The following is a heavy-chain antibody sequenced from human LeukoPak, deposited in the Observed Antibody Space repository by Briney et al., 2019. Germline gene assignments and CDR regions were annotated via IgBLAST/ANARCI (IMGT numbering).Heavy chain of an antibody. Sequence: PGGSLRLSCAASGFTFSSYAMSWVRQAPGKGLEWVSAISGSGGSTYYADSVKGRFTISRDNSKNTLYLQMNSLRAEDTAVYYRARDQMVRGTTYYYYGMDVWGQGTTVTVSS. CDR3: ARDQMVRGTTYYYYGMDV. V-gene: IGHV3-23*01. CDR1: GFTFSSYA. J-gene: IGHJ6*02. CDR2: ISGSGGST. D-gene: IGHD3-10*01.